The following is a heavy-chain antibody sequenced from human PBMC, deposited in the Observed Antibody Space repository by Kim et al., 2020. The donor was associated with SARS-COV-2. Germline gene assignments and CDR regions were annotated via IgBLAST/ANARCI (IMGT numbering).Heavy chain of an antibody. J-gene: IGHJ5*02. D-gene: IGHD6-13*01. V-gene: IGHV3-20*01. Sequence: ADSVKGRFTISRDNAKNSLYLQMNSRRAEDTALYHCARGGYSSSWYWFDPWGQGTLVTVSS. CDR3: ARGGYSSSWYWFDP.